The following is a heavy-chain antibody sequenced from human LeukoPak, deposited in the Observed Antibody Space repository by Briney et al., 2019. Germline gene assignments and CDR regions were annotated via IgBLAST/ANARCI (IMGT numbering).Heavy chain of an antibody. V-gene: IGHV6-1*01. Sequence: SQTLSLTCAISGDSVSSNSAAWNWIRQSPSRGLEWLGRTYYRSKWYNDYAVSVKSRITINPDTSKNQFSLQLSSVTPEDTAVYYCAREEMGIAAAGRLRNAEYFQHWGQGTLVTVSS. CDR1: GDSVSSNSAA. J-gene: IGHJ1*01. D-gene: IGHD6-13*01. CDR2: TYYRSKWYN. CDR3: AREEMGIAAAGRLRNAEYFQH.